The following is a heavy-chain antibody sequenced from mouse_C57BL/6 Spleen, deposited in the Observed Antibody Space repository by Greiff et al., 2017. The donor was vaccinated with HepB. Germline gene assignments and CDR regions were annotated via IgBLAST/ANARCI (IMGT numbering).Heavy chain of an antibody. D-gene: IGHD1-1*01. CDR2: INPYNGGT. V-gene: IGHV1-19*01. CDR3: AREKAITTVPYYFDY. CDR1: GYTFTDYY. Sequence: EVQLQQSGPVLVKPGASVKMSCKASGYTFTDYYMNWVKQSHGKNLEWIGVINPYNGGTSYNQKFKGKATLTVDKSSSTAYMELNSLTSEDSAVYYCAREKAITTVPYYFDYWGQGTTLTVSS. J-gene: IGHJ2*01.